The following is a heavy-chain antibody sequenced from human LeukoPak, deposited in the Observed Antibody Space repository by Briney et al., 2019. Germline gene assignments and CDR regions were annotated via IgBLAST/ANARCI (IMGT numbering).Heavy chain of an antibody. Sequence: SETLSLTCTVSGGSISSYYWSWIRQPPGKGLEWIGYIYYSGSINYNPSLKSRVTISVDTSKNQFSLKLSSVTAADTAVYYCARVVDYDSSGYFRYYFDYWGQGTLVTVSS. CDR3: ARVVDYDSSGYFRYYFDY. J-gene: IGHJ4*02. D-gene: IGHD3-22*01. V-gene: IGHV4-59*01. CDR1: GGSISSYY. CDR2: IYYSGSI.